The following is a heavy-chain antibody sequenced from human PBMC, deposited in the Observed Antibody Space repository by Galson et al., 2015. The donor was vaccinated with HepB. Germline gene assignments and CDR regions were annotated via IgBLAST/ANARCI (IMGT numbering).Heavy chain of an antibody. V-gene: IGHV3-53*05. CDR3: TRLGDLSGYSSS. CDR2: IYSGGST. J-gene: IGHJ4*02. D-gene: IGHD6-13*01. Sequence: SLRLSCAASGFTVSSNYMSWVRQAPGKGLECVSVIYSGGSTYYADSVKGRFTISRDNSKNTLYLHMKSLKTEDTAVCYCTRLGDLSGYSSSWGQGTLVTVSS. CDR1: GFTVSSNY.